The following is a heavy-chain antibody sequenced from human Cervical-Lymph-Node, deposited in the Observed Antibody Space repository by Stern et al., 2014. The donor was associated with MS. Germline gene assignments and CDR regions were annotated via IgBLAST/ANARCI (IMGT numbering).Heavy chain of an antibody. CDR1: GYTFTRFY. CDR2: INSRTGTT. V-gene: IGHV1-46*01. CDR3: ARDTMT. Sequence: QVQLGQSGAEVKQSGASVKVSCKASGYTFTRFYIHWVRQAPGQGPEWMGTINSRTGTTKYAQRFQDRVTMTRDTSTTTVHMELSSVTSDDSAVYYCARDTMTWGQGTLVTVSS. J-gene: IGHJ4*02. D-gene: IGHD4-17*01.